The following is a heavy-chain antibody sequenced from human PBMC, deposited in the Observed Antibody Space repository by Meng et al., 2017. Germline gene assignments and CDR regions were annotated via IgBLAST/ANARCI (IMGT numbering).Heavy chain of an antibody. D-gene: IGHD3-16*02. Sequence: QGQVVQSGAEVKKPGASVKVSCKASGYTFTSYDINWVRQATGQGLEWMGWMNPNSGNTGYAQKFQGRVTMTRNTSISTAYMELSSLRSEDTAVYYCARAHYDYVWGSYRNGGFDYWGQGTLVTVSS. CDR3: ARAHYDYVWGSYRNGGFDY. CDR2: MNPNSGNT. J-gene: IGHJ4*02. V-gene: IGHV1-8*01. CDR1: GYTFTSYD.